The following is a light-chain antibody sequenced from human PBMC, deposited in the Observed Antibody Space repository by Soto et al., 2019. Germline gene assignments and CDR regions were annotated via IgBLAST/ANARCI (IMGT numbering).Light chain of an antibody. J-gene: IGKJ5*01. V-gene: IGKV1-9*01. CDR3: QQLNRFPIT. CDR2: AAS. Sequence: DIQLTQSPSFLSASVGDRVTITCRASQGLSSDLAWYQEKPGKAPKLLIYAASTLQSGVPSRFNGSGSRTEFTHTISSLQAEDFSTYFCQQLNRFPITFGQGTRPAIK. CDR1: QGLSSD.